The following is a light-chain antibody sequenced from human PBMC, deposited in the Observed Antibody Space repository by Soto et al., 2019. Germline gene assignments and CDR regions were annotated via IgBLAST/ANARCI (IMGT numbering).Light chain of an antibody. CDR2: EVS. V-gene: IGLV2-14*01. J-gene: IGLJ2*01. CDR3: SSYARNRDVL. Sequence: QSALTQPASVSGSPGQSITISCTGTSSDVDYYNYVSWYQQHPGKAPKLMIYEVSNRPSGVSNRFSGSKSGNTASLTISGLQSEDEADYSCSSYARNRDVLFGGGTKLTVL. CDR1: SSDVDYYNY.